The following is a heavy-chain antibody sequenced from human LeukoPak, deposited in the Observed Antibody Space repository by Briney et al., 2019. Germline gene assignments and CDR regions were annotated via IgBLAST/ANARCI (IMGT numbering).Heavy chain of an antibody. CDR3: ARAVAAAESDFDY. Sequence: GGSLRLSCAASGFTFSSYAMSWLRQAPGKGLEWISSISGGSGSHILYVDSVKGRFTISRDNAKNSLYLQMNSLRAEDTAVYYCARAVAAAESDFDYWGQGTLVTVSS. CDR1: GFTFSSYA. V-gene: IGHV3-21*01. D-gene: IGHD6-13*01. CDR2: ISGGSGSHI. J-gene: IGHJ4*02.